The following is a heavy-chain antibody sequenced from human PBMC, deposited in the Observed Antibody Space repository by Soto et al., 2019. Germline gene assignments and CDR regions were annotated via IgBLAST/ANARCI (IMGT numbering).Heavy chain of an antibody. Sequence: QVQLVQSGAEVKKPGASVKVSCKASGYTFTSYYMHWVRQAPGQGLEWMGIINPSGGSTSYAQKFQGRVTMTRDTATSTVYMERSSLRSEDTAVYYCARARYYDFGSGSTGSWDAFEIWGQGTMVTVSS. V-gene: IGHV1-46*03. CDR3: ARARYYDFGSGSTGSWDAFEI. J-gene: IGHJ3*02. CDR1: GYTFTSYY. D-gene: IGHD3-3*01. CDR2: INPSGGST.